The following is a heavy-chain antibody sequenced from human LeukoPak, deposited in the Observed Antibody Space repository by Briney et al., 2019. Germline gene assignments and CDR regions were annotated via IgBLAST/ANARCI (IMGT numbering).Heavy chain of an antibody. Sequence: SETLSLTCAVYGGSFSGYYWSWIRQPPGKGLEWIGEINHSGSTNYNPSLKSRVTISVDTSKNQFSLKLSSVTAADTAVYYCASRTGYFDSSGYYHVIDYWGQGTLVTVSS. CDR1: GGSFSGYY. J-gene: IGHJ4*02. CDR3: ASRTGYFDSSGYYHVIDY. V-gene: IGHV4-34*01. D-gene: IGHD3-22*01. CDR2: INHSGST.